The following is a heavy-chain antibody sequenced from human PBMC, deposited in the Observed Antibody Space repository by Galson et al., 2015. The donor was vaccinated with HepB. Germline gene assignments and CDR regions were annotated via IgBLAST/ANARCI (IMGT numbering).Heavy chain of an antibody. CDR1: GFTFSSYS. J-gene: IGHJ6*03. D-gene: IGHD3-9*01. V-gene: IGHV3-48*02. CDR3: ARDSPYYDILTVAYYYYMDV. CDR2: ISSSSSTI. Sequence: SLRLSCAASGFTFSSYSMNWVRQAPGKGLEWVSYISSSSSTIYYADSVKGRFTISRDNAKNSLYLQMNSLRDEDTAVYYCARDSPYYDILTVAYYYYMDVWGKGTTVTVSS.